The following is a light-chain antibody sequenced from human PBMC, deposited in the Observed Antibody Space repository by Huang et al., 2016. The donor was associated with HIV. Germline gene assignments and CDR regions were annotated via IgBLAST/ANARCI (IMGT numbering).Light chain of an antibody. J-gene: IGKJ2*01. V-gene: IGKV1-5*01. CDR3: QQYNSYPYT. CDR2: DAA. CDR1: QSISSW. Sequence: DIQMTQSPSTLSACVGDRVTITCRASQSISSWLAWYQQKPGKAPKLLIYDAASLESGVPSRCSGSGSGTEFTLTISSLQPDNFATYYCQQYNSYPYTFGQGTKLEIK.